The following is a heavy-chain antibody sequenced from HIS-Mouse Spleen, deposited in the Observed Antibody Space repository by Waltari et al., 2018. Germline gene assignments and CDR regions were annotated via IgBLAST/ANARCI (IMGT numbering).Heavy chain of an antibody. V-gene: IGHV1-8*01. Sequence: QVQLVQSGAEVKKPGAAVKVPCKASGYTFTSYDINWVRQATGQGLEWMGWMNPNSGNTGYAQKFQGRVTMTRNTSISTAYMELSSLRSEDTAVYYCARGHDYSNYFDYWGQGTLVTVSS. D-gene: IGHD4-4*01. CDR3: ARGHDYSNYFDY. CDR1: GYTFTSYD. J-gene: IGHJ4*02. CDR2: MNPNSGNT.